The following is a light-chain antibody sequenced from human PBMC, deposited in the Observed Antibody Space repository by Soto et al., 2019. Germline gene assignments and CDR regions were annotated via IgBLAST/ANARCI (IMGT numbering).Light chain of an antibody. CDR3: SSYTTSSTVV. CDR1: SSDVGSYNY. J-gene: IGLJ2*01. Sequence: QSVLTQPASVSGSPGQSITISCTGSSSDVGSYNYVSWYQQHHPGKAPKLMIYDVSNRPSGVSNRFSGSKSGNTASLTISGLQAEDEADYYCSSYTTSSTVVFGGGTKVTVL. V-gene: IGLV2-14*03. CDR2: DVS.